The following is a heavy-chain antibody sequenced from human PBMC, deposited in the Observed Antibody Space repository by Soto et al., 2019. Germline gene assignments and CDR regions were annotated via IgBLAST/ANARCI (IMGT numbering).Heavy chain of an antibody. CDR2: IYHSGST. V-gene: IGHV4-4*02. D-gene: IGHD2-2*01. Sequence: PSETLSLTCAVSGCSISSSNWWSWVRQPPGKGLEWIGEIYHSGSTNYNPSLKSRVTISVDKSKSQFSLKLSSVTAADTAVYYCARSAGIVVVPAATDYYYGMDVWGQGTTVTVSS. CDR3: ARSAGIVVVPAATDYYYGMDV. CDR1: GCSISSSNW. J-gene: IGHJ6*02.